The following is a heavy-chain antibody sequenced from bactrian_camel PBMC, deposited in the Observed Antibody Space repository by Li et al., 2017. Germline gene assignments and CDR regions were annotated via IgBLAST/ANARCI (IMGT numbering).Heavy chain of an antibody. CDR1: EYGFMRYC. D-gene: IGHD6*01. CDR3: VRALGRTAVSEVY. Sequence: QVQLVESGGGSVQAGGSLRLSCEVSEYGFMRYCLGWFRQAPGKRREWVSAISPSGGATYYADSVKGRFTISRDNAKNTVYLQMNSLKPEDTAVYYCVRALGRTAVSEVYWGQGTQVTVS. CDR2: ISPSGGAT. J-gene: IGHJ4*01. V-gene: IGHV3S1*01.